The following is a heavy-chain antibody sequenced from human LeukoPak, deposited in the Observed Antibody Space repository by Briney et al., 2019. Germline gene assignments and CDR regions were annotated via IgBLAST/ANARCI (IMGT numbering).Heavy chain of an antibody. CDR1: GFTFSSYV. V-gene: IGHV3-30*04. D-gene: IGHD2/OR15-2a*01. CDR2: ISYDGSNE. Sequence: GGSLRLSCAASGFTFSSYVMHWVRQAPGRGLEWVAIISYDGSNEYYADSVKGRFTISRDNSKNTLYLQMNSLRAEDTAVYYCAKTGGGTTDWGQGTMVSVS. CDR3: AKTGGGTTD. J-gene: IGHJ3*01.